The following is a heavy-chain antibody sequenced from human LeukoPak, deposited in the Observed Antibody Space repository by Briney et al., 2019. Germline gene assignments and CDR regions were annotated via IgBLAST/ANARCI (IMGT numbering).Heavy chain of an antibody. CDR1: GGTFSSYA. J-gene: IGHJ4*02. Sequence: SVKVSCKASGGTFSSYAISWVRQAPGQGLEWLGGIIPIFGTANYAQKFQGRVTITTDESTSTAYMELSSLRSEDTAVYYCARSPYYDFWSGHGHYFDYWGQGTLVTVSS. CDR2: IIPIFGTA. D-gene: IGHD3-3*01. CDR3: ARSPYYDFWSGHGHYFDY. V-gene: IGHV1-69*05.